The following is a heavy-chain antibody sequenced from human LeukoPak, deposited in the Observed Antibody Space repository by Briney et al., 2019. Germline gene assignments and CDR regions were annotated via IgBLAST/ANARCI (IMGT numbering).Heavy chain of an antibody. J-gene: IGHJ4*02. D-gene: IGHD3-22*01. V-gene: IGHV3-23*01. CDR3: AKRPSYYYDSSALSYYFDY. CDR1: GFTFSSYA. Sequence: GASLRLSCAASGFTFSSYAMSWVRQAPGKGLEWVSAISGGGGSTYYADSVKGRFTISRDNSKNTLYLQMNSLRAEDTAVYYCAKRPSYYYDSSALSYYFDYWGQGTLVTVSS. CDR2: ISGGGGST.